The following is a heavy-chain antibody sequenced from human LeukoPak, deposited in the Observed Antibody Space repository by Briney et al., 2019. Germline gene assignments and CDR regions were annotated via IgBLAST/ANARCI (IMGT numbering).Heavy chain of an antibody. V-gene: IGHV4-39*01. CDR3: ARRVDGSYYTSPFDY. Sequence: PSETLSLTCTVSGGSISSTTNYWGWIRQSPGKGLEWIGSVSYSGSTYYNPSLKSRATISADTSKNQFSLKLSSVTAADTAVYYCARRVDGSYYTSPFDYWGQGTQVTVSS. D-gene: IGHD3-10*01. CDR2: VSYSGST. J-gene: IGHJ4*02. CDR1: GGSISSTTNY.